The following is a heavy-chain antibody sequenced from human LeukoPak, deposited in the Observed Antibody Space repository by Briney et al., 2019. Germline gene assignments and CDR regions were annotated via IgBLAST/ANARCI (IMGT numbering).Heavy chain of an antibody. CDR3: AREEWLRLHY. J-gene: IGHJ4*02. CDR2: TYYRSKWYN. Sequence: SQTLSLTCAISGDSVSNNSAAWHCVRQSPSRGLEWLGRTYYRSKWYNDYAVSVKSRITINADTSENQFSLQLKSVSPEDTAVYYCAREEWLRLHYWGQGTLVTVSS. D-gene: IGHD5-12*01. V-gene: IGHV6-1*01. CDR1: GDSVSNNSAA.